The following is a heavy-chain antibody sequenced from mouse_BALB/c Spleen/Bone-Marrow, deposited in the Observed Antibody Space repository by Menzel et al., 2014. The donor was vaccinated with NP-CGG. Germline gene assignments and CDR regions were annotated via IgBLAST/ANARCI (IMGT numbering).Heavy chain of an antibody. J-gene: IGHJ3*01. CDR1: GFNIKDTY. V-gene: IGHV14-3*02. Sequence: DVKLQESGAELVKPGASVKLSCTASGFNIKDTYMQWVKQRPEQGLEWIGRIDPANGNTKYDPKFQGKATITADTSSNTAYLQLSSLTSEHTAVYYCAMYYYGSSLFAYWGQGPLVTVSA. D-gene: IGHD1-1*01. CDR2: IDPANGNT. CDR3: AMYYYGSSLFAY.